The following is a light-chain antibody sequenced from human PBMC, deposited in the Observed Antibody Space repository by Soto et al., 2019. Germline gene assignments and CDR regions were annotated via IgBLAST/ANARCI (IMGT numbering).Light chain of an antibody. CDR1: QNVGSK. V-gene: IGKV3-15*01. J-gene: IGKJ1*01. CDR3: QQYDSWPRT. CDR2: GAS. Sequence: EIVMTQSPATMSVSPGERATLSCRASQNVGSKLDWYQQKRGQAPRLLIYGASARATDVPDRFSGIGSGTEFTLTINSLQSEDFAVYFCQQYDSWPRTFGQGTKVDIK.